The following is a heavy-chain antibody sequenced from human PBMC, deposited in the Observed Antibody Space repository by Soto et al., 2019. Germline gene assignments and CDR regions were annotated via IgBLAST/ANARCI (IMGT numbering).Heavy chain of an antibody. J-gene: IGHJ6*02. D-gene: IGHD5-12*01. CDR2: IYYSGST. V-gene: IGHV4-31*03. Sequence: SETLSLTCTVSGGSISNSGYYWSWIRQHPGKGLEWIGYIYYSGSTYYNPSLKSRLSISVDTSKNQFSLRLSSVTAADTAVYYCAREGVAKMGLKNSYHGVDVWGQGTTVTVSS. CDR3: AREGVAKMGLKNSYHGVDV. CDR1: GGSISNSGYY.